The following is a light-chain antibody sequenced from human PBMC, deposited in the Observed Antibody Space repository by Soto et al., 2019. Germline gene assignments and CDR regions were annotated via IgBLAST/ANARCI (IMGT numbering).Light chain of an antibody. CDR2: DVT. CDR1: SSDVGAYNY. V-gene: IGLV2-14*01. CDR3: SSYTSNTTPYV. Sequence: QSALTQPASVSGSPGQSIAIYCTGTSSDVGAYNYVSWYQQHPGKVPKLVIYDVTNPPSGVSDRYSGSKSGNTASLTISGLQAEDEADYYCSSYTSNTTPYVFGTGTKLTVL. J-gene: IGLJ1*01.